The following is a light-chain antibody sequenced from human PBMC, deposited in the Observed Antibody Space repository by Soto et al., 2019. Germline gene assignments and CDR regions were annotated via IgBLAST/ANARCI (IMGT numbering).Light chain of an antibody. CDR3: CSYAGSTPSV. V-gene: IGLV2-23*01. Sequence: QSALTQPASVSGSPGQSITISCTGTSSDVGSYNLVSWYQQHPGKAPKLMIYEGSKRPSGASNRFSGSKSGNTASLTISGLQAEDEADYYCCSYAGSTPSVFGTGTKVTVL. CDR1: SSDVGSYNL. J-gene: IGLJ1*01. CDR2: EGS.